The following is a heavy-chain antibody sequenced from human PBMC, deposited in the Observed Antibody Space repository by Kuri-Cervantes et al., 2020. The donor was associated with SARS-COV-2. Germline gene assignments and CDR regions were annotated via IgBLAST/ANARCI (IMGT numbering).Heavy chain of an antibody. CDR2: ISDRGTTT. D-gene: IGHD1-14*01. J-gene: IGHJ4*02. V-gene: IGHV3-48*04. CDR3: AREREVSGDF. Sequence: GGSLRLSCAASGFTFSSYGMHWVRQAPGKGLQWVSYISDRGTTTYYADSVKGRFTISRDNAKTTLFLQMSNLRADDTAMYYCAREREVSGDFWGQGTLVTVSS. CDR1: GFTFSSYG.